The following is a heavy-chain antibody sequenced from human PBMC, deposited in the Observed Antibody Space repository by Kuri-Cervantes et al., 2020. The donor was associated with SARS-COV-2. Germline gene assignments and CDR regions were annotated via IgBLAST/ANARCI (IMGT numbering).Heavy chain of an antibody. J-gene: IGHJ6*03. CDR2: ISSSSSII. CDR1: GFTFSSYS. V-gene: IGHV3-48*01. Sequence: GGSLRLSCAASGFTFSSYSMNWVRQAPGKGLEWVSYISSSSSIIYYADSVKGRFTISRDNAKNSLYLQMNSLRAEDTAVYYCARDYCSSTSCYGYYYMDVWGKGTTVTVSS. D-gene: IGHD2-2*01. CDR3: ARDYCSSTSCYGYYYMDV.